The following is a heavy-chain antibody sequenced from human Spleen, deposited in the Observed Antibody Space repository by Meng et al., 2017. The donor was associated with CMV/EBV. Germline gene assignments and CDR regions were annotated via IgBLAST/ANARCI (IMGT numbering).Heavy chain of an antibody. D-gene: IGHD2-2*01. Sequence: ASVKVSCKASGYTFTGYYMHWVRQAPGQGLEWMGWINPNSGGTNYAQKFQGRVTMTRDTSISTAYMELSRLRSDDTAVYYCARPRYCSGTSCEDTFDIWGQGTMVTVSS. J-gene: IGHJ3*02. CDR3: ARPRYCSGTSCEDTFDI. CDR2: INPNSGGT. CDR1: GYTFTGYY. V-gene: IGHV1-2*02.